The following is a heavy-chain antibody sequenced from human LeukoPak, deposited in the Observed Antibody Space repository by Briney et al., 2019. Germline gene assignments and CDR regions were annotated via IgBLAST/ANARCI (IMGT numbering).Heavy chain of an antibody. CDR2: IIPIFGTA. D-gene: IGHD3-3*01. CDR1: GYTFTSYG. Sequence: ASVEVSCKASGYTFTSYGISWVRQAPGQGLEWMGGIIPIFGTANYAQKFQGRVTITTDESTSTAYMVLSSLRSEDTAVYYCATTFGVVQNWFDPWGQGTLVTVSS. V-gene: IGHV1-69*05. J-gene: IGHJ5*02. CDR3: ATTFGVVQNWFDP.